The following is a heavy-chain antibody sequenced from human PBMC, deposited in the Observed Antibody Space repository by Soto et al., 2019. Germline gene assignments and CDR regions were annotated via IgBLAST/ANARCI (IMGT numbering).Heavy chain of an antibody. V-gene: IGHV3-30*18. CDR1: GFTFSSYG. CDR2: ISYDGSNK. D-gene: IGHD6-13*01. J-gene: IGHJ4*02. Sequence: QVQLVESGGGVVQPGRSLRLSCAASGFTFSSYGMHWVRQAPGKGLEWVAVISYDGSNKYYADSGKGRFTISRDNSKNTLYLQMNGLRAEDTDVYYCAKDQGKQQLPPGGDFDYWGQGTLVTVSS. CDR3: AKDQGKQQLPPGGDFDY.